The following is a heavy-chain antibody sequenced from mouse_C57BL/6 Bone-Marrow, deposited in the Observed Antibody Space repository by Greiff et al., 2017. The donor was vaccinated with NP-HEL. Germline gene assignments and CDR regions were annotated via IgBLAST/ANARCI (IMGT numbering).Heavy chain of an antibody. J-gene: IGHJ2*01. CDR1: GYTFTSYW. Sequence: QVQLQQPGAELVRPGSSVKLSCKASGYTFTSYWMDWVKQRPGQGLEWIGNIYPSDSETHYNQKFKDKATLTVDKSSSTAYMQLSSLTSEDSAVYYCARGNYSNYLYYFDYWGQGTTLTVSS. D-gene: IGHD2-5*01. CDR3: ARGNYSNYLYYFDY. V-gene: IGHV1-61*01. CDR2: IYPSDSET.